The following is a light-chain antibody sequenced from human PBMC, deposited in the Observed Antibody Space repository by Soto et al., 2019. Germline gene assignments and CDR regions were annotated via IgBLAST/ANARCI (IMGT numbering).Light chain of an antibody. J-gene: IGKJ4*01. CDR1: QDISNY. Sequence: DIQMTQSPSSLSASVGDRVTITCQASQDISNYLNWYQQKPGKAPKLLISAASSFQSGVPSRFSGSGSGTDFTLTISSLQPEDFATYYCQQSYSTPLTFGGGTKVDI. CDR2: AAS. CDR3: QQSYSTPLT. V-gene: IGKV1-39*01.